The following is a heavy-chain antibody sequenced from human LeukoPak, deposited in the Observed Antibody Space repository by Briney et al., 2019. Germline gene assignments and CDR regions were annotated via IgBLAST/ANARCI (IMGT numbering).Heavy chain of an antibody. CDR2: ISYDESNK. J-gene: IGHJ3*02. CDR1: GFTFSSYG. Sequence: GGSLRLSCAASGFTFSSYGMHWVRQTPGMGLEWVAVISYDESNKYYADSVKGRFTISRDNSKNTLYLQMNSLRAEDTAVYYCAKDDFGDYGDAFEIWGQGTMVTVSS. CDR3: AKDDFGDYGDAFEI. D-gene: IGHD4-17*01. V-gene: IGHV3-30*18.